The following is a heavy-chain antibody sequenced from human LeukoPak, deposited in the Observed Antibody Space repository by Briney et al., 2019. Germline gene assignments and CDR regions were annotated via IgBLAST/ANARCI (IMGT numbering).Heavy chain of an antibody. CDR2: INSDGSST. D-gene: IGHD3-3*01. Sequence: GGSLRLSCAASGFTFSTYWMHWVRQAPGKGLVWVSRINSDGSSTTYADSVKGRFTISRDNAKNTLYLQMNSLRAEDTAVYYCARGVGDFWSAYYGLDYWAREPWSPSPQ. CDR3: ARGVGDFWSAYYGLDY. CDR1: GFTFSTYW. J-gene: IGHJ4*02. V-gene: IGHV3-74*01.